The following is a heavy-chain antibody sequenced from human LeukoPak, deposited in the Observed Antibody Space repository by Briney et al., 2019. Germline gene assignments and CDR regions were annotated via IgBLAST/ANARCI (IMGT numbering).Heavy chain of an antibody. CDR1: VYSFTIHS. CDR2: IYPGDSDT. J-gene: IGHJ3*02. D-gene: IGHD3-10*01. V-gene: IGHV5-51*01. Sequence: ESLKTPGMGSVYSFTIHSIGWVRQMPGKGLEWMGIIYPGDSDTRYSPSFQGQVAISADKSISTAYLQRRSLKASDTAMYYWARSVGEAFYISGQGTMVTVSS. CDR3: ARSVGEAFYI.